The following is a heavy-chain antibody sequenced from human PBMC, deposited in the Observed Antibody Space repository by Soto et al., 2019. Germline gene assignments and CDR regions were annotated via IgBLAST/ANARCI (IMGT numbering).Heavy chain of an antibody. CDR3: VRVGFMDTVLSGGLGI. Sequence: LVLMSLPCGVDCGSSIDHDCSWIITQPGKGLEWIGEINYSGSTNYNPSLKSRLTLSVDMSKNQFSLNLSSVTAADTAVYFFVRVGFMDTVLSGGLGIRGQG. J-gene: IGHJ6*02. D-gene: IGHD5-18*01. V-gene: IGHV4-34*01. CDR2: INYSGST. CDR1: CGSSIDHD.